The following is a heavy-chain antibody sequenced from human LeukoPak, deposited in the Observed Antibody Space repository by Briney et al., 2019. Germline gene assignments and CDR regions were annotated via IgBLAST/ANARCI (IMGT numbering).Heavy chain of an antibody. CDR1: GFTFSSSA. V-gene: IGHV1-58*02. J-gene: IGHJ6*02. CDR2: IVVGSGNT. CDR3: AAGLEAATNMLDYYYYGMDV. D-gene: IGHD5-24*01. Sequence: GASVKVSCKASGFTFSSSAMQWVRQARGQRLEWIGWIVVGSGNTNYAQKFQERVTITRDMSTSTAYMELSSLRSEGTAVYYCAAGLEAATNMLDYYYYGMDVWGQGTTVTVSS.